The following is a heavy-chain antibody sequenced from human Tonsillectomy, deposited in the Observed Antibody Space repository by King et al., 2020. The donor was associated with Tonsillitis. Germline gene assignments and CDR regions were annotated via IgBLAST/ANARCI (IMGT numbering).Heavy chain of an antibody. Sequence: VQLVESGAEVKKAGDSLKISCKASGYSFKDYWIGWVRQVPGKGLEWVGITYPYESDTRYSPSFQGQVIISADKSISTAYLQWSSLKASGTAIYYCSSRLHTARFSWGQGTLVTVSS. D-gene: IGHD5-18*01. CDR3: SSRLHTARFS. J-gene: IGHJ4*02. V-gene: IGHV5-51*01. CDR1: GYSFKDYW. CDR2: TYPYESDT.